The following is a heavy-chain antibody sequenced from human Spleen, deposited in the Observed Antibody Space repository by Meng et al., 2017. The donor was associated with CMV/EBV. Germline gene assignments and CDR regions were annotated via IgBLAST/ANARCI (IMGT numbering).Heavy chain of an antibody. CDR3: ARGRVVPVASRSYYGMDV. J-gene: IGHJ6*02. CDR1: GFTFSTYA. D-gene: IGHD2-2*01. V-gene: IGHV3-23*03. CDR2: IYSGGSRT. Sequence: GGSLRLSCAASGFTFSTYAMSWVRQAPEKGLEWISVIYSGGSRTYYADSVRGRFTVSRDDSKDTLYLQMNSLRAEDTAVYYCARGRVVPVASRSYYGMDVWGQGTTVTVSS.